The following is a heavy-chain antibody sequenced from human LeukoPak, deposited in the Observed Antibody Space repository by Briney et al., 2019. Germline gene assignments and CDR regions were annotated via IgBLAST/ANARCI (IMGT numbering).Heavy chain of an antibody. CDR3: ASGAPVAGLFLGDY. CDR1: GGSFSGYY. CDR2: INHSGST. D-gene: IGHD6-13*01. Sequence: SETLSLTCAVYGGSFSGYYWSWIRQPPGKGLEWIGEINHSGSTNYNPSLKSRVTISVDTSKNQFSLKLSSGTAADTAVYYCASGAPVAGLFLGDYWGQGTLVTVSS. J-gene: IGHJ4*02. V-gene: IGHV4-34*01.